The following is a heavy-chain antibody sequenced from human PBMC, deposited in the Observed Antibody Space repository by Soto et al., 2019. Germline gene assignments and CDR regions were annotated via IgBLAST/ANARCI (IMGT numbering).Heavy chain of an antibody. CDR3: ARAGRVVVAATISDYDYYGMDV. V-gene: IGHV1-69*13. CDR2: IIPIFGTA. J-gene: IGHJ6*02. CDR1: GDTFSSYA. D-gene: IGHD2-15*01. Sequence: SVKVSCKASGDTFSSYAISWVRQAPGQGLEWMGGIIPIFGTANYAQKFQGRVTITADESTSTAYMELSSLRSEDTAVYYCARAGRVVVAATISDYDYYGMDVWGQGTTVTVSS.